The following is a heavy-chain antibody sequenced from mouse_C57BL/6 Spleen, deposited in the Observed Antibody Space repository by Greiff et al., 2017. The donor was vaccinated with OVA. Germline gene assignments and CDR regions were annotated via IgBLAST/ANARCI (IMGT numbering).Heavy chain of an antibody. J-gene: IGHJ3*01. D-gene: IGHD2-5*01. CDR1: GYAFSSYW. CDR3: AAYYSNYLFAY. V-gene: IGHV1-80*01. CDR2: IYPGDGDT. Sequence: VKLQQSGAELVKPGASVKISCKASGYAFSSYWMNWVKQRPGKGLEWIGQIYPGDGDTNYNGKFKGKATLTADKSSSTAYMQLSSLTSEDSAVYFCAAYYSNYLFAYWGQGTLVTVSA.